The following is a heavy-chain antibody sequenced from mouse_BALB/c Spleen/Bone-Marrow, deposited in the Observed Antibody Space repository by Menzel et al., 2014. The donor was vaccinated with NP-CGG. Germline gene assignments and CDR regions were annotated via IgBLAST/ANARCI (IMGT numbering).Heavy chain of an antibody. CDR2: IYPSDSYT. D-gene: IGHD1-1*01. CDR1: GYTFTNNW. Sequence: QVHVKQSGAELVRPGASVKLSCKASGYTFTNNWIDWVKQRPGQGLEWIGNIYPSDSYTNYNQKFKDKATLTVDKSSSTAYMQLSSPTSEDSAVYYCTRGSSYVGYARDYWGQGTSVTVSS. J-gene: IGHJ4*01. V-gene: IGHV1-69*02. CDR3: TRGSSYVGYARDY.